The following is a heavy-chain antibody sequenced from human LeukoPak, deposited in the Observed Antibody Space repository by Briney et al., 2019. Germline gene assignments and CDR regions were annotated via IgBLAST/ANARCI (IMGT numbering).Heavy chain of an antibody. Sequence: GGSLRLSCAASGFTFSNAWMSWVRQAPGKGLEWVGRIKSKTDGGTTDYAAPVKGRFTISRDDSKNTLYLQMNSLKTEDTAVYYCTTDFRAMVFVAYWGQGTLVTVSS. CDR3: TTDFRAMVFVAY. CDR2: IKSKTDGGTT. J-gene: IGHJ4*02. CDR1: GFTFSNAW. D-gene: IGHD5-18*01. V-gene: IGHV3-15*01.